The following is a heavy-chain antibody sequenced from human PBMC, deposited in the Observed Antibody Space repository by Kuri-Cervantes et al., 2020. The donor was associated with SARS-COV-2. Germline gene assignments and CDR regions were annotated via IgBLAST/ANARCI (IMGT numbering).Heavy chain of an antibody. D-gene: IGHD6-13*01. CDR1: GYSFSSYW. V-gene: IGHV5-51*01. J-gene: IGHJ6*03. Sequence: GGSLRLSCKGSGYSFSSYWIAWVRQVPGKGLECMGIIYPGDSDTRYSPSFQGQVTISADKSISTAYLQWSSLKASDTAMYYCARRGSSWYPYYYYMDVWGKGTTVTVSS. CDR2: IYPGDSDT. CDR3: ARRGSSWYPYYYYMDV.